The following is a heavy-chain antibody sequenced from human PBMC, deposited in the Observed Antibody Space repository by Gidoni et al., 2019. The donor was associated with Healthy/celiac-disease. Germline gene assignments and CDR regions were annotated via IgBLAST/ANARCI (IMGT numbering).Heavy chain of an antibody. CDR1: GLTLNKAW. D-gene: IGHD7-27*01. J-gene: IGHJ4*02. CDR2: IKSKTDCGKT. CDR3: TRISANWVY. V-gene: IGHV3-15*01. Sequence: EVQLVESGGGLVKPGGSLRLACAASGLTLNKAWMNWGRQGPGKGLGWCGRIKSKTDCGKTDYAAPVKGRLTISRDDSKKTLYLQMNRRKTEDSAVYYCTRISANWVYWGQGTLVTVSS.